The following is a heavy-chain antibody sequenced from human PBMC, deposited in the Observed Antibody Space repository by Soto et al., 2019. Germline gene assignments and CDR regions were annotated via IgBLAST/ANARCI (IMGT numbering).Heavy chain of an antibody. CDR1: VAIFPHYA. CDR2: IIPVLATT. CDR3: ACNWGNSLRNWLAP. J-gene: IGHJ5*02. D-gene: IGHD7-27*01. Sequence: GASVKVSCKASVAIFPHYALSWVRQAPGQGLEWMGGIIPVLATTTYAQKFQGRVSISADESTSTAYIELSSLNSEDTAVYYCACNWGNSLRNWLAPWGQGTLVTVSS. V-gene: IGHV1-69*13.